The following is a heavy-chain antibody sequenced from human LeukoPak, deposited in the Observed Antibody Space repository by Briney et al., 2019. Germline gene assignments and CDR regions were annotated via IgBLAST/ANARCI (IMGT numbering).Heavy chain of an antibody. CDR1: GFTFSSYA. CDR3: AKSRGSSSWPLDAFDI. J-gene: IGHJ3*02. D-gene: IGHD2-2*01. Sequence: PGGSLRLSCAASGFTFSSYAMSWVRQAPGKGLEWVSAISGSGGSTYYGDSVKSRFTISRDNSKNTLYLQMNSLRAEDTAIYYCAKSRGSSSWPLDAFDIWGQGTMVTVSS. CDR2: ISGSGGST. V-gene: IGHV3-23*01.